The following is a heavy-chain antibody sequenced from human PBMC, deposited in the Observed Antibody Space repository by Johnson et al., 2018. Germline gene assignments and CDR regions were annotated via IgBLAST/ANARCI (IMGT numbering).Heavy chain of an antibody. J-gene: IGHJ3*02. D-gene: IGHD4-23*01. V-gene: IGHV4-59*01. CDR1: GGSISGYY. CDR2: IYYSGIT. Sequence: QVQLQESGPGLVKPSETXSLTCTVFGGSISGYYCSWIRQPPGKGLEWIGYIYYSGITNYNPSLKSRVPISVDRSKNQFSLKLNSVIAAETAVYYCERVHRAGRWAEAFDIWGQGTMVTVSS. CDR3: ERVHRAGRWAEAFDI.